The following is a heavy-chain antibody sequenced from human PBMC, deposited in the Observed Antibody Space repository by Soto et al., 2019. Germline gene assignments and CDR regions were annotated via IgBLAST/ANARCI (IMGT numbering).Heavy chain of an antibody. CDR2: IYHSGST. J-gene: IGHJ5*02. V-gene: IGHV4-4*02. D-gene: IGHD3-9*01. CDR3: ASPRTYNLLATNP. Sequence: QVQLQESGPGLVKPSGTLSLTCAVSGGSISSTNWWTWVRQPPGKGLGWIGEIYHSGSTNYNPALKRRVTISVDTCKTQFSLKLRSVPAAAPAVYYCASPRTYNLLATNPWGQGTLVTVSS. CDR1: GGSISSTNW.